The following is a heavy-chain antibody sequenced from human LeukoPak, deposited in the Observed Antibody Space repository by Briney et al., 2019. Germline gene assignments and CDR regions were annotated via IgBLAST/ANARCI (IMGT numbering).Heavy chain of an antibody. CDR1: GGSISSYY. J-gene: IGHJ4*02. D-gene: IGHD3-22*01. V-gene: IGHV4-59*01. CDR2: IYYSGST. Sequence: SETLSLTCTVSGGSISSYYWSWIRQPPGKGLEWIGYIYYSGSTNYNPSLKSRVTISVDTSKNQFSLKLSSVTAADTAVYYCARVYYYDSSGYYFYFDYWGQGTLVTVSS. CDR3: ARVYYYDSSGYYFYFDY.